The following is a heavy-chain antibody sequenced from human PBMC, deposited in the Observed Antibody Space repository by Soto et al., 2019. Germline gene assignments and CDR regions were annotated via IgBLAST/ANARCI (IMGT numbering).Heavy chain of an antibody. CDR1: AGSISRYY. CDR2: ISYSVGA. V-gene: IGHV4-59*01. CDR3: VASLELRAMESFDY. Sequence: QVQLQESGPGLVKPSEPLSLTCSVSAGSISRYYWGWVRQSPGEGLEWIAYISYSVGASYNPSLKSRVSISLDTSKNQIALRLMSVTAADTAMYYCVASLELRAMESFDYWGQGTLVTVTS. J-gene: IGHJ4*02. D-gene: IGHD5-18*01.